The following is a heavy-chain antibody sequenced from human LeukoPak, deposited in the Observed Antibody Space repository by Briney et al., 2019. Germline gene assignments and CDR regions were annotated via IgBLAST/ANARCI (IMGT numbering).Heavy chain of an antibody. D-gene: IGHD3-3*01. J-gene: IGHJ4*02. CDR2: ISSSSSTI. V-gene: IGHV3-48*04. CDR1: GFTFSSYS. Sequence: GGSLRLSCAASGFTFSSYSMNWVRQAPGKGLEWVSYISSSSSTIYYADSVKGRFTISRDNAKNSLYLQMNSLRAEDTAVYYCARETDYDFWSGYLLYWGQGTLVTVSS. CDR3: ARETDYDFWSGYLLY.